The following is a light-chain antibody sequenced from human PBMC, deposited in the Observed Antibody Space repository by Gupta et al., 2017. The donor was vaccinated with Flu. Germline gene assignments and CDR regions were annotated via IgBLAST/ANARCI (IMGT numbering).Light chain of an antibody. CDR3: QQNSSSPQA. V-gene: IGKV3-20*01. CDR1: RNVIRYY. Sequence: GKTAISCCSSRNVIRYYLAWYQKKPGPPPRLLIYDTSSRARGIPARFSGSGSGTDFTITITRLEPEDFAVYYCQQNSSSPQAFGQGTKVEIK. J-gene: IGKJ1*01. CDR2: DTS.